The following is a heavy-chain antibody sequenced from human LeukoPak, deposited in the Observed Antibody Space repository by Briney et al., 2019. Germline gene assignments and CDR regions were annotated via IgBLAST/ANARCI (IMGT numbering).Heavy chain of an antibody. CDR2: LYSGSST. D-gene: IGHD3-3*02. CDR3: ARVGDHFHWYLDL. J-gene: IGHJ2*01. Sequence: GGTLRLSCAASGFSVSTNYMNRVRQAPGKGLEWVSILYSGSSTYYTDSVKGRFTISRDNSRNKLYLHMTNLRAEDTAVYYCARVGDHFHWYLDLWGRGSLLTVSS. V-gene: IGHV3-53*01. CDR1: GFSVSTNY.